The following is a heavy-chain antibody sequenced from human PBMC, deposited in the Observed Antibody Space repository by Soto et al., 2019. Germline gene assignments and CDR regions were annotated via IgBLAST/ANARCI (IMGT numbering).Heavy chain of an antibody. CDR2: TSGSGGSA. V-gene: IGHV3-23*01. J-gene: IGHJ6*02. Sequence: EVQLLQSGGGLVQPGMSLRISCVASGFSFSSYAMSWVRQAPGKGLEWVSSTSGSGGSAYYADSVKGRFTIARYNSKNTLHLEVSSLRAEDTAVYYCAKGGGLRNQLLYGYYFHGMDVWGQGTTVTVSS. CDR3: AKGGGLRNQLLYGYYFHGMDV. D-gene: IGHD3-10*01. CDR1: GFSFSSYA.